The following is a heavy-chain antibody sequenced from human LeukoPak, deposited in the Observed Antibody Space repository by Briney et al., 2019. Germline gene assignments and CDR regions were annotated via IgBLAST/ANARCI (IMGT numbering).Heavy chain of an antibody. J-gene: IGHJ4*02. CDR2: INHSGST. D-gene: IGHD3-3*01. V-gene: IGHV4-34*01. CDR3: ARGSHGYYDFWSGYYTHFDY. Sequence: SETLSLTCAVYGGSFSGYYWSWIRQPPGKGLEWIGEINHSGSTNYNPSLRSRVTISVDTSKNQFSLKLSSVTAADTAVYYCARGSHGYYDFWSGYYTHFDYWGQGTLVTVSS. CDR1: GGSFSGYY.